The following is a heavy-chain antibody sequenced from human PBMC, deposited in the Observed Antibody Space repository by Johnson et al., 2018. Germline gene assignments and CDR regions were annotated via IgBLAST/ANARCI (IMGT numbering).Heavy chain of an antibody. CDR3: AKVARRYFDWLPAAFDI. CDR2: ISYDGSNK. D-gene: IGHD3-9*01. Sequence: VQLVESGGGVVQPGRSLRLSCAASGFTFSSYGMHWVRQAPCKGLEWVAVISYDGSNKYYADSVKGRFTISRDNSKNTLYLKMNSLRAEDTAWYYFAKVARRYFDWLPAAFDIWGQGTMVTVSS. CDR1: GFTFSSYG. V-gene: IGHV3-30*18. J-gene: IGHJ3*02.